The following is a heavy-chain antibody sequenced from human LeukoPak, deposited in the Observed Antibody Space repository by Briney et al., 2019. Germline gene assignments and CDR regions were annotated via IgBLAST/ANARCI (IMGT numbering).Heavy chain of an antibody. CDR2: ISGSGAYT. CDR3: ATGAPPLDY. Sequence: QPGGSLRLSCAASGFTFSSSAMSWVRQAPGKGLEWVSAISGSGAYTYYADSVKGRFTISRDNSKNTLYLQMNSLRAEDTAVYYCATGAPPLDYWGQGTLVTVSS. V-gene: IGHV3-23*01. D-gene: IGHD1-1*01. CDR1: GFTFSSSA. J-gene: IGHJ4*02.